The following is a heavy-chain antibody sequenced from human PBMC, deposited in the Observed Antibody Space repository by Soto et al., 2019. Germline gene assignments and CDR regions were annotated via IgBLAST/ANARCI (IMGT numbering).Heavy chain of an antibody. CDR1: GYSFTSYW. CDR3: TPGGARLDY. V-gene: IGHV5-10-1*01. J-gene: IGHJ4*02. Sequence: GESLKISCKGSGYSFTSYWISWVRQMPGKGLEWMGRIDPSDSYTNYSPSFQGHVTISADKSISTAYLQMNSLKTEDTAVYYCTPGGARLDYWGQGTLVTVSS. D-gene: IGHD2-15*01. CDR2: IDPSDSYT.